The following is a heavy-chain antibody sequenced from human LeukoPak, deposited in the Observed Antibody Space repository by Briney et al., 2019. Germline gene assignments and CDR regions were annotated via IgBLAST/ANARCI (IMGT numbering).Heavy chain of an antibody. Sequence: ASVKVSCKASGYTFTGYYMHWVRQAPGQGLEWMGWINPNSGGTNYAQKFQGRVTMTRDTSISTAYMELSRLRSDDTAVHYCARDDYVWGSYHRGGDYWGQGTLVTVSS. CDR3: ARDDYVWGSYHRGGDY. V-gene: IGHV1-2*02. D-gene: IGHD3-16*01. CDR1: GYTFTGYY. CDR2: INPNSGGT. J-gene: IGHJ4*02.